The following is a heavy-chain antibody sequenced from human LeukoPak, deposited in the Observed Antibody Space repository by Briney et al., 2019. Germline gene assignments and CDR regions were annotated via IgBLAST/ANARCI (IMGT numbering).Heavy chain of an antibody. D-gene: IGHD3-10*01. CDR2: ISPYNGNT. J-gene: IGHJ4*02. V-gene: IGHV1-18*01. CDR3: ARESNLSFYYYGSGSRVGYFDY. Sequence: ASVKVSCKASGYTFTSYGISWVRQAPGQGLEWMGWISPYNGNTNYPQKLQGRVTMTTDTSTSTAYMELRSLRSDDTAVYYCARESNLSFYYYGSGSRVGYFDYWGQGTLVTVSS. CDR1: GYTFTSYG.